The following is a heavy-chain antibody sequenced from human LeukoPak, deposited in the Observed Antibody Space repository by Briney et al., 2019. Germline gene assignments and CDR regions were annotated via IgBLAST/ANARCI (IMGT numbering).Heavy chain of an antibody. CDR3: ARGVEMDTGYYYMDV. D-gene: IGHD5-24*01. V-gene: IGHV1-46*01. CDR1: GYTFTSYY. CDR2: INPSGGST. Sequence: GASVKVSCKASGYTFTSYYIHWVRQAPGQGLEWMGIINPSGGSTTYAQKFQGRVTMTRDMSTSTVYMELSSLRSEDTAVYYCARGVEMDTGYYYMDVWGKGTTVTVSS. J-gene: IGHJ6*03.